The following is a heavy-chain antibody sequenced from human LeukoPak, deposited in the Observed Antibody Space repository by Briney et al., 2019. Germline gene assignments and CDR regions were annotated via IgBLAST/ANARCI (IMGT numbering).Heavy chain of an antibody. Sequence: PGGSLRLSCAASGFTFSSYAISWVRQAPGKGLEWVSAISGSGGSTYYADSVKGRFTISRDNSKNTLYLQMNSLRAEDTAVYYCAKQGGIAAAGTGPFHYWGQGTLVTVSS. V-gene: IGHV3-23*01. CDR3: AKQGGIAAAGTGPFHY. D-gene: IGHD6-13*01. J-gene: IGHJ4*02. CDR2: ISGSGGST. CDR1: GFTFSSYA.